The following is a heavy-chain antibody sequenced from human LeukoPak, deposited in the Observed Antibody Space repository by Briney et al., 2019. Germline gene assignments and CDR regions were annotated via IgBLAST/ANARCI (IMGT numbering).Heavy chain of an antibody. CDR1: GFSISSYY. V-gene: IGHV4-59*08. CDR2: IYYSGST. CDR3: ARRVGSRRLRSDY. J-gene: IGHJ4*02. Sequence: PSETLSLTCTVSGFSISSYYWSWIRQPPGKGLEWIGYIYYSGSTNYNPSLKSRVTISVDTSKNQFSLKLSSVTAADTAVYYCARRVGSRRLRSDYWGQGTLVTVSS. D-gene: IGHD1-26*01.